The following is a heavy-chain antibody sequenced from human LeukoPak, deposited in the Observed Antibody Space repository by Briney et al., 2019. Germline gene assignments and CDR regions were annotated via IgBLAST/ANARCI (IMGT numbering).Heavy chain of an antibody. CDR1: GFTFSYYW. D-gene: IGHD5-12*01. V-gene: IGHV3-7*03. CDR2: IKQDGSEK. Sequence: GGSLRLSCAASGFTFSYYWMSWVRQAPGKGLEWVANIKQDGSEKYYVDSVKGRFTISRDNAKNSLYLQMNSLRAEDTALYYCAKDSGYDFSYFDYWGQGTLVTVSS. CDR3: AKDSGYDFSYFDY. J-gene: IGHJ4*02.